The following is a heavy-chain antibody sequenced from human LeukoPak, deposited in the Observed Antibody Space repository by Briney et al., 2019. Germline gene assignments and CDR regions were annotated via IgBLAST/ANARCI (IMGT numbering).Heavy chain of an antibody. Sequence: PGGSLRLSCAASGFTFSSYEMNWVRQGPGEGLEWGPYISSSGSTIYYADSVKGRFTISRDNAKNSLYLQMNSLGDEDTAVYYCAEPGITMIGGVWGKGTTVTISS. CDR1: GFTFSSYE. V-gene: IGHV3-48*03. CDR2: ISSSGSTI. D-gene: IGHD3-10*02. J-gene: IGHJ6*04. CDR3: AEPGITMIGGV.